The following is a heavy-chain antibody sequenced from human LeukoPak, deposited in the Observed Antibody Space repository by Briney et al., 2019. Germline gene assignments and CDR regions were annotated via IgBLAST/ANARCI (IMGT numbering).Heavy chain of an antibody. J-gene: IGHJ4*02. Sequence: SETLSLTCAVSGYSISSGYYWGWIRQPRGKGLEWIGSIYHSGSTYYNPSLKSRVTISVDTSKNQFSLKLSSVAAADTAVYYCARLPHYGPFDYWGQGTLVTVSS. V-gene: IGHV4-38-2*01. CDR1: GYSISSGYY. CDR3: ARLPHYGPFDY. CDR2: IYHSGST. D-gene: IGHD3-10*01.